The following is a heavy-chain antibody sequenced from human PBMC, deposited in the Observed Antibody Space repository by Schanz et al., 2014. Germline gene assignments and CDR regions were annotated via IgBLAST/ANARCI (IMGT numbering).Heavy chain of an antibody. Sequence: QFQLVQSGAEVKKPGASVKVSCKASGYTFTGYYMHWVRQAPGQGLEWMGRINPNSGGTNFAQKFQGRVTMTRDTSISTVYMELSRLRSDDTAVYYCAREGTVIRGLSGWFDPWGQGTLVTVSS. J-gene: IGHJ5*02. V-gene: IGHV1-2*06. CDR3: AREGTVIRGLSGWFDP. CDR2: INPNSGGT. CDR1: GYTFTGYY. D-gene: IGHD3-10*01.